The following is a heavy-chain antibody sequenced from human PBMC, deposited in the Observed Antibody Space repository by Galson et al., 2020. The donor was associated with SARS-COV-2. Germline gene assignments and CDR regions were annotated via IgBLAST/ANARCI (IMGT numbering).Heavy chain of an antibody. J-gene: IGHJ4*02. CDR3: ARVPYQFSMMVIVFTGGAFSFDF. D-gene: IGHD3-22*01. CDR2: IDHDGSA. V-gene: IGHV4-34*01. CDR1: GESVSGHY. Sequence: SETLSLTCAAYGESVSGHYWSWICQPPGKGLEWVGDIDHDGSANYSQSLKSRFTVSVDTSKNKFSFQLSSITAADRGVYYCARVPYQFSMMVIVFTGGAFSFDFWGQGTLVTVSS.